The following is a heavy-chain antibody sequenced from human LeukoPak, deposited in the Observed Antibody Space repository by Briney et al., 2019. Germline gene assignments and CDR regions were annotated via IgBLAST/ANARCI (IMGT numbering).Heavy chain of an antibody. CDR1: GGTFSSYA. D-gene: IGHD2-2*01. CDR3: ARDWRLGYCSSTSCSRHFDY. Sequence: ASVKVSCKASGGTFSSYAISWVRQAPGQGLEWMGGIIPIFGTANYAQKFQGRVTITADESTSTAYMELSSLRSEDTAVYYCARDWRLGYCSSTSCSRHFDYWGQGTLVTVSS. J-gene: IGHJ4*02. CDR2: IIPIFGTA. V-gene: IGHV1-69*01.